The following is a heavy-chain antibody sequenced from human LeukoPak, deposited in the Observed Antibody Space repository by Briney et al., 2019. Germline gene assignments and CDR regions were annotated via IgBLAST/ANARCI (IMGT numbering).Heavy chain of an antibody. V-gene: IGHV3-23*01. CDR2: INSGGATT. Sequence: GGSLRLSCAASEFRFSSYAMSWVRQAPGKALEWVSSINSGGATTLYADSVKGRFTTSRDNSRSTLYLQMNSLRAEDTALYYCAKGAMSTYFDSWGQGTLVSVSS. J-gene: IGHJ4*02. D-gene: IGHD5-18*01. CDR3: AKGAMSTYFDS. CDR1: EFRFSSYA.